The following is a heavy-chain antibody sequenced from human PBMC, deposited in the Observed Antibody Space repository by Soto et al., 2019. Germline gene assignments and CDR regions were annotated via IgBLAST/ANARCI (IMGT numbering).Heavy chain of an antibody. Sequence: EVQLVESGGGLVQPGGSLRLSCAASGFTFSSYWMSWVRQAPGKGLEWVANIKQDGSEKYYVDSVKGRFTISRDNAKNSLYLQMNSLRDEDTAVYYCARDDGSGWSYFDYWGQGSLVTVSS. D-gene: IGHD6-19*01. J-gene: IGHJ4*02. CDR2: IKQDGSEK. CDR3: ARDDGSGWSYFDY. CDR1: GFTFSSYW. V-gene: IGHV3-7*01.